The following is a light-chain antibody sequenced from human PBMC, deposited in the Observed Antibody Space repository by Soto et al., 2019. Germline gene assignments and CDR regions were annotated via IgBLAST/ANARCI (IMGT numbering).Light chain of an antibody. V-gene: IGKV1-27*01. CDR2: AAS. CDR3: QKYNSAPRT. CDR1: QGIGNY. J-gene: IGKJ1*01. Sequence: DIQMTQSPSSLSASLGDRVTITCRASQGIGNYLAWYQLQPGQVPKLLIYAASTLQSGAPSRFSGSGSGTDFTLTISSLQPEDVATYFCQKYNSAPRTFGQGTKVEI.